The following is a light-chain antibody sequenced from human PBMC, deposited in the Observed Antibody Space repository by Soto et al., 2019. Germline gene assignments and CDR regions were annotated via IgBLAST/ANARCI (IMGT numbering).Light chain of an antibody. CDR3: CSFAGRIFV. V-gene: IGLV2-11*01. J-gene: IGLJ1*01. CDR2: DVN. Sequence: QSALTQPRSVSRSPGQSVTVSCTGTSSDVGGHNHVSWYQQHPGKVPKLMISDVNKRPSGVPDRFSGSKSGNTASLTISGLQAEDEADYYCCSFAGRIFVFGTGTKVTVL. CDR1: SSDVGGHNH.